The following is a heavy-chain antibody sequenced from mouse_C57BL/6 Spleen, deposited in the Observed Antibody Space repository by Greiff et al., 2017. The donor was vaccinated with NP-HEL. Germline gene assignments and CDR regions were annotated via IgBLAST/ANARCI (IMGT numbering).Heavy chain of an antibody. Sequence: DVHLVESGGGLVKPGGSLKLSCAASGFTFSDYGMHWVRQAPEKGLEWVAYISSGSSTIYYADTVKGRFTISRDNAKNILFLQMTSLRSEDTAMYYCAMGDGYYGAMDYWGQGTSVTVSS. J-gene: IGHJ4*01. V-gene: IGHV5-17*01. CDR1: GFTFSDYG. D-gene: IGHD2-3*01. CDR2: ISSGSSTI. CDR3: AMGDGYYGAMDY.